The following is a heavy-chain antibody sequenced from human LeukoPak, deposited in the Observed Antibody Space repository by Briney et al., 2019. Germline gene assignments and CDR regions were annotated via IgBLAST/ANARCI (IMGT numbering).Heavy chain of an antibody. J-gene: IGHJ4*02. Sequence: GGSLRLSCAASGFTFSSSALSWVRQAPGKGLEWVSVISNNGGYTYYADSVQGRFTISRDNSKSTLCLQMNSLRAEDTGVYYCAKQLGYCSDGSCYFPYWGQGTLVTVSS. CDR1: GFTFSSSA. D-gene: IGHD2-15*01. CDR3: AKQLGYCSDGSCYFPY. V-gene: IGHV3-23*01. CDR2: ISNNGGYT.